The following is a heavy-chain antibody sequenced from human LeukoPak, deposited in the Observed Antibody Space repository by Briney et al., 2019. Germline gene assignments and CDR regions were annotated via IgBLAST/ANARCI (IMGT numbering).Heavy chain of an antibody. V-gene: IGHV4-59*01. CDR2: IYYSGST. Sequence: SETLSLTCTVSGGSISSYYWSWIRQPPGKGLEWIGYIYYSGSTNYNPSLKSRVTISVDTSKNQFSLKLSSVTAAGTAVYYCAGEQLTAAGYQRAFDYWGQGTLVTVSS. CDR3: AGEQLTAAGYQRAFDY. J-gene: IGHJ4*02. D-gene: IGHD6-13*01. CDR1: GGSISSYY.